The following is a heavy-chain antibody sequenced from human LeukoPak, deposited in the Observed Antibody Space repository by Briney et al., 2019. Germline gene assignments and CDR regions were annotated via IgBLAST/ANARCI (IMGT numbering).Heavy chain of an antibody. CDR2: IYHSGST. CDR1: GYSISSGYY. CDR3: ARKGYSSGTNNWFDP. J-gene: IGHJ5*02. V-gene: IGHV4-38-2*02. D-gene: IGHD6-19*01. Sequence: SETLSLTCTVSGYSISSGYYWGWIRQPPGKGLEWIGSIYHSGSTYYNPSLKSRVTISVDTSKNQFSLKLSSVTAADTVVYYCARKGYSSGTNNWFDPWGQGTLVTVSS.